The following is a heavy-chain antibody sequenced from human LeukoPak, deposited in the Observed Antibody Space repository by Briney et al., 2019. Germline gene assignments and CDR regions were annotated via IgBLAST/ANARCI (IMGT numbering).Heavy chain of an antibody. Sequence: PGGSLRLSCAASGFTFSSYGMHWARPAPGKGLEGVAVISYDGSNKYYADSVRGRFTISRDNAKNSLYLQMNSLRAEDTAVYYCARDRRRGYSYGFDYWGQGTLVTVSS. V-gene: IGHV3-30*03. J-gene: IGHJ4*02. D-gene: IGHD5-18*01. CDR3: ARDRRRGYSYGFDY. CDR2: ISYDGSNK. CDR1: GFTFSSYG.